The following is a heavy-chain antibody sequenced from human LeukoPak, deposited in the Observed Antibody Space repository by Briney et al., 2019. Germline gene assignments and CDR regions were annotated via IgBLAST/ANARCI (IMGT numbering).Heavy chain of an antibody. CDR2: ISYDGSNK. CDR1: GFTFSSYA. J-gene: IGHJ4*02. CDR3: ARDGTAMAFDY. V-gene: IGHV3-30-3*01. D-gene: IGHD5-18*01. Sequence: GGSLRLSCAASGFTFSSYAMHWVRQAPGKGLEWVAVISYDGSNKYYADSVKGRFTISRDNPKNTLYLQMNSLRAEDTAVYYCARDGTAMAFDYWGQGTLVTVSS.